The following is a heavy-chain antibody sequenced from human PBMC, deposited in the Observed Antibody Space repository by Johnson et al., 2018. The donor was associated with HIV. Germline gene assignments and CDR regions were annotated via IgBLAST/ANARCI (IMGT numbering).Heavy chain of an antibody. D-gene: IGHD5-12*01. CDR1: GFTFSNYP. CDR3: ASGDDDGF. J-gene: IGHJ3*01. Sequence: QVQLVESGGGVVRPGRSLRLSCAASGFTFSNYPMHWVRQAPGKGLEWVAVISFDGSNKYYTDSVTGRFTISRDNSKNTLFLQMNSLRAEDTAVYFCASGDDDGFWCQGTMVTVSS. V-gene: IGHV3-30*14. CDR2: ISFDGSNK.